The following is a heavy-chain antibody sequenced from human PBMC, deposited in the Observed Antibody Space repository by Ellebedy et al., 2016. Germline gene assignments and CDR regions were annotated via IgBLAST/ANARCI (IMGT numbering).Heavy chain of an antibody. CDR2: INHSGST. Sequence: SETLSLTCAVYGGSFSGYYWSWIRQPPGKGLEWIGEINHSGSTNYNPSLKSRVTISVDTSKNQFSLKLSSVTAADTAVYYCARVGSGGYDPYYMDVWGKGTTVTVSS. CDR1: GGSFSGYY. CDR3: ARVGSGGYDPYYMDV. J-gene: IGHJ6*03. D-gene: IGHD5-12*01. V-gene: IGHV4-34*01.